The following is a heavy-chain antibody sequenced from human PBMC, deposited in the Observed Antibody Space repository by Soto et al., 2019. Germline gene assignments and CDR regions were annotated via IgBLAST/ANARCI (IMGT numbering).Heavy chain of an antibody. CDR1: GFTFTRYS. CDR2: ISSTTNYI. Sequence: PGGSLRLSCAASGFTFTRYSMNWVRQAPGKGLEWVSSISSTTNYIYYADSMKGRFTVSRDNAKNSVYLEMNSLSAEDTAVYYCARESEDLTSNFAYSGQGTLVTVYS. CDR3: ARESEDLTSNFAY. J-gene: IGHJ4*02. V-gene: IGHV3-21*01.